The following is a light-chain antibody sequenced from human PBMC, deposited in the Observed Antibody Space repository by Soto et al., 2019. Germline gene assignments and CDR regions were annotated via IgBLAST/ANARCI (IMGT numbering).Light chain of an antibody. Sequence: QSALTQPASVSGSPGQSITISCTGTSSDVGGSNYVSWYQQHPGKAPKLIIYXXXXXXXXXXXXXXXSKSGNTASLTISGLXXEXEXXXXCASYTSRSTLVVFGGGTKVTVL. V-gene: IGLV2-14*03. CDR3: ASYTSRSTLVV. CDR1: SSDVGGSNY. J-gene: IGLJ2*01. CDR2: XXX.